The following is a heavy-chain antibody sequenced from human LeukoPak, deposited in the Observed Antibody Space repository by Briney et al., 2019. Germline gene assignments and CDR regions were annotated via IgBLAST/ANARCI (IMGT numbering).Heavy chain of an antibody. Sequence: GGSLRLSCAASGFTFSSYWMSWVRQAPGKGLEWVANIKQDGSEKYYVDSVKGRFTISRDNAKNSLYLQMNSLRAEDTAVYYCARVGQKPGIAVAGTGGWFDPWGQGTLVTVSS. V-gene: IGHV3-7*01. CDR2: IKQDGSEK. J-gene: IGHJ5*02. CDR3: ARVGQKPGIAVAGTGGWFDP. D-gene: IGHD6-19*01. CDR1: GFTFSSYW.